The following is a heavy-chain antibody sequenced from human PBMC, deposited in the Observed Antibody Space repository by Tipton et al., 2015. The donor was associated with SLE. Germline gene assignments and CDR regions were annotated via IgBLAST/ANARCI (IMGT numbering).Heavy chain of an antibody. Sequence: TLSLTCTVSGGSITGYYWSWIRQPPGKGLEWIGYIYYSGGTNYNPSLKSRVTISVDTSKNQFSLKLSSVTTADTAVYYCARDPRGYSSGWYAFDIWGQGTMVTVSS. D-gene: IGHD6-19*01. J-gene: IGHJ3*02. CDR1: GGSITGYY. CDR2: IYYSGGT. CDR3: ARDPRGYSSGWYAFDI. V-gene: IGHV4-59*01.